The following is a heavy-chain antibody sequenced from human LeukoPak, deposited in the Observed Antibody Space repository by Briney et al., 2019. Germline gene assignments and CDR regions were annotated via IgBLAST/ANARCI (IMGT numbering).Heavy chain of an antibody. D-gene: IGHD1-26*01. CDR3: ARAWSYGSFDI. CDR1: GGSISSHY. CDR2: IYYSGST. Sequence: SETLSLTCTVSGGSISSHYWSWIRQPPGKGLEWIGYIYYSGSTNYNPSLKSRVTISVDTSKNQFSLKLSSVTAADTAVYYCARAWSYGSFDIWGQGTLVTVSS. V-gene: IGHV4-59*11. J-gene: IGHJ3*02.